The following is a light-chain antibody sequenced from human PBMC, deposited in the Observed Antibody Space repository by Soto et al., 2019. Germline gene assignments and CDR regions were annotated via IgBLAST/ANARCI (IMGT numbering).Light chain of an antibody. CDR3: SSYTSSGNFL. J-gene: IGLJ3*02. V-gene: IGLV2-14*01. CDR2: DVS. Sequence: QSALTQPASVSGSPEQSITISCTGTSSDVGGYNYVSWYQQHPGKAPKLMICDVSYRPSGVSNRFSGSKSGNTASLTISGLQAEDEADHYCSSYTSSGNFLFGGGTKLTVL. CDR1: SSDVGGYNY.